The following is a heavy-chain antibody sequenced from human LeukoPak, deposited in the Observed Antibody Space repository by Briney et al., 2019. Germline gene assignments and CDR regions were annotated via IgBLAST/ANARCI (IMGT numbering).Heavy chain of an antibody. CDR2: INPSGGST. CDR3: PRPSRGYCGSTSCFRLDD. D-gene: IGHD2-2*01. V-gene: IGHV1-46*01. CDR1: GYTFTSYY. J-gene: IGHJ4*02. Sequence: ASVKVSCKASGYTFTSYYMHWVRQAPGQGLEWMGIINPSGGSTSYAQKFQGRVTMTRDTSTSTVYMELSSLRSEDTAGYYCPRPSRGYCGSTSCFRLDDWGQGTLVTVSS.